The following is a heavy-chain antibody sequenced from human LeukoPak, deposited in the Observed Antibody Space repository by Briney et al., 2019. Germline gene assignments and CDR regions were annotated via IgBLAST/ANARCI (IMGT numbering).Heavy chain of an antibody. J-gene: IGHJ4*02. V-gene: IGHV3-30-3*01. D-gene: IGHD3-10*01. CDR3: ARGSGKSDY. Sequence: GRSLRLSCAASGFTFSSYAMHWVRQAPGKGLEWVAVISYDGSNKYYADSVKGLFTISRDNSKNTLYLQMNSLRAEDTAVYYCARGSGKSDYWGQGTLVTVSS. CDR2: ISYDGSNK. CDR1: GFTFSSYA.